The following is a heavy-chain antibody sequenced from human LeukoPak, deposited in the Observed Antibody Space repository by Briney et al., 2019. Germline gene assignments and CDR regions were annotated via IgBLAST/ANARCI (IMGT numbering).Heavy chain of an antibody. V-gene: IGHV3-33*06. Sequence: GRSLRLSCAASGFTFSSHGMHWVRQAPGKGLEWVAVIWYDGSNKYYAESMKGRFTISRDNSKNTLYLQMNSLRAEDTAVYYCAKDLGCSSTSCYNPWGQGTLVTVSS. D-gene: IGHD2-2*01. CDR3: AKDLGCSSTSCYNP. J-gene: IGHJ5*02. CDR2: IWYDGSNK. CDR1: GFTFSSHG.